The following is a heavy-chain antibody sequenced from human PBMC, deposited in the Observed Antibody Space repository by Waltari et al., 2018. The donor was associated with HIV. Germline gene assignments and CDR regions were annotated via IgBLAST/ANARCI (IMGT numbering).Heavy chain of an antibody. CDR3: ASFYYDSSGYYYYFDY. V-gene: IGHV1-69*04. CDR2: FIPVLGIA. Sequence: QVQLVQSGAEVKKPGSSVKVSCKASGGTFSSYAISWVRQAPGQWLEWMGRFIPVLGIANYAEKFQGRVTMTADKSTSTAYMDLSSLRSEDTAVYYCASFYYDSSGYYYYFDYWGQGTLVTVSS. D-gene: IGHD3-22*01. CDR1: GGTFSSYA. J-gene: IGHJ4*02.